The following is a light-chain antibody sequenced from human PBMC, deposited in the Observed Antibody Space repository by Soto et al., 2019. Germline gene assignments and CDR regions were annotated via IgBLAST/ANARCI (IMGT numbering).Light chain of an antibody. J-gene: IGLJ2*01. Sequence: QSALTQPASVSGSPGQSITISCTGASSDVGGYNYVSWYQQHPGKAPTLMIYEVRNRPSGVSNRFSGSKSGNTASLTISGLQAEDEADYYCSSYTSSSTLVFGGGTKLT. CDR2: EVR. V-gene: IGLV2-14*01. CDR3: SSYTSSSTLV. CDR1: SSDVGGYNY.